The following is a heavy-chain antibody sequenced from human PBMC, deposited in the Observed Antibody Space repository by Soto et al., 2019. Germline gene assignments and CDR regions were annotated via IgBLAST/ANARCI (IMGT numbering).Heavy chain of an antibody. CDR3: ASAFLSGPNNWFDP. Sequence: SVKVSCKASGGTFSSYAISWVRQAPRQGLEWMGGIIPIFGTANYAQKFQGRVTITADKSTSTAYMELSSLRSEDTAVYYCASAFLSGPNNWFDPWGQGTLVTVSS. CDR2: IIPIFGTA. CDR1: GGTFSSYA. J-gene: IGHJ5*02. V-gene: IGHV1-69*06. D-gene: IGHD3-3*01.